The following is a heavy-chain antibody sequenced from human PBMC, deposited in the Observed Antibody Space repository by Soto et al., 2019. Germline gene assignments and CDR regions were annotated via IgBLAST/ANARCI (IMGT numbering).Heavy chain of an antibody. CDR1: GGSIISASYS. CDR3: AREDAARIERWFDA. V-gene: IGHV4-31*11. Sequence: QVQLQESGPRLVKPSQTLSLSCAVSGGSIISASYSWNWIRQSPGRGLGWIGPIYSSGSTYYNPSLTSRVSISVDTSNNQFSLKLTSVTAADTAVYFCAREDAARIERWFDAWGQGILVTVSS. J-gene: IGHJ5*02. D-gene: IGHD6-6*01. CDR2: IYSSGST.